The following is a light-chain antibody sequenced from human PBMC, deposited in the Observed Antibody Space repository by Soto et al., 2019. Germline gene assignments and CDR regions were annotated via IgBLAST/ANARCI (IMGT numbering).Light chain of an antibody. J-gene: IGKJ1*01. CDR3: EHYCTVWA. V-gene: IGKV1-5*01. CDR2: DAS. Sequence: DIQMTQSPSTLSSSVGDRVTITCRASQSISTGLAWYQQKPGKAPNLLIYDASTLESGVPSRFSGSGSGTEMTLNTSSLQADEFETYYCEHYCTVWAVGQGNNV. CDR1: QSISTG.